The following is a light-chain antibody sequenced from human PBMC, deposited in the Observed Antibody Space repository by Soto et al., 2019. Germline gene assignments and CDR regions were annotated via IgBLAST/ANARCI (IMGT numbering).Light chain of an antibody. CDR3: HQYGTSART. V-gene: IGKV3-20*01. CDR1: KSVTSSY. Sequence: DIVLTQSPETLSLSPGERATLSCRASKSVTSSYLAWYQQKPGQAPRRLIYGASSRATGIPDRFSGSGSGTDFTLTISRLEPEDFAVYYCHQYGTSARTFGQGTKVEIK. J-gene: IGKJ1*01. CDR2: GAS.